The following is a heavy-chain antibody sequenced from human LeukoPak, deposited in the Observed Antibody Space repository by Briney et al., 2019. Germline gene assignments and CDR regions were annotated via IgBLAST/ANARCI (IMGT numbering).Heavy chain of an antibody. V-gene: IGHV4-39*01. D-gene: IGHD3-22*01. CDR1: GGSMSSSSYY. CDR3: ARHVYDSRYYYYYYYMDV. CDR2: VYYSGST. Sequence: SETLSLTCTVSGGSMSSSSYYWGWIRQPPGKGLEWIGSVYYSGSTYYNPSLKSRVTISVDTSKNQFSLKLSSVTAADTAVYYCARHVYDSRYYYYYYYMDVWGKGTTVTVSS. J-gene: IGHJ6*03.